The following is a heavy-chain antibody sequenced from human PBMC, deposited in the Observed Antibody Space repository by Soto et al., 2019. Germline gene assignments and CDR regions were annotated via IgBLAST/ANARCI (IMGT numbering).Heavy chain of an antibody. D-gene: IGHD4-4*01. CDR1: GGTFANFA. J-gene: IGHJ4*02. Sequence: QVQLVQSGAEVKRPGSSMKVSCKASGGTFANFAISWVRQAPGQGLEWVGGIIPIFGTTNYAQNFQGRVTITADESTTTAYMELSSLRTGDTAVYFCARLRTFYSTFEDWGPGTLVSVSS. V-gene: IGHV1-69*01. CDR3: ARLRTFYSTFED. CDR2: IIPIFGTT.